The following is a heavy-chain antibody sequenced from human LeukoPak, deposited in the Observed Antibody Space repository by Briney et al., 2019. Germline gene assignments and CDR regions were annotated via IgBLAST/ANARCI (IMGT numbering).Heavy chain of an antibody. Sequence: ASVKVSCKASGYTFTGYYMHWVRQAPGQGLEWMGWINHNSGGTNYAQKFQGRVTMTRDTSISTAYMELSRLRSDDTAVYYCARVPPYDFWSAPRDAFDIWGQGTMVTLSS. J-gene: IGHJ3*02. CDR3: ARVPPYDFWSAPRDAFDI. D-gene: IGHD3-3*01. V-gene: IGHV1-2*02. CDR1: GYTFTGYY. CDR2: INHNSGGT.